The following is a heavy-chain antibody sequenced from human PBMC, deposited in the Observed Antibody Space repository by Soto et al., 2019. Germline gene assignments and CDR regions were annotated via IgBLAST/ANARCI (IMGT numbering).Heavy chain of an antibody. Sequence: QVQLQESGPGLVKPSETLSLTCTVSGGSISSYYWSWIRQPPGKGLEWIGYIYYSGSTNYNPSLKGRVTISVDTSKNQCSLKLSSVTAADTAVYYCARALIVTGYYIHAAFDIWGQGTMVTVSS. CDR2: IYYSGST. D-gene: IGHD3-9*01. V-gene: IGHV4-59*01. J-gene: IGHJ3*02. CDR1: GGSISSYY. CDR3: ARALIVTGYYIHAAFDI.